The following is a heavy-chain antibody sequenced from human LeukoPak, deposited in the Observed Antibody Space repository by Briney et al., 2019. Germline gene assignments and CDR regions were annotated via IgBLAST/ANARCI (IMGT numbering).Heavy chain of an antibody. CDR3: ARYNSLLRGVTTSDY. Sequence: SVKVSCTASGYTFSNYGITWVRQAPGQGLEWMGTISGHNGDVNYAPKFQGRVTMTTDTSTTTAYMELRSLRFDDTAVYYCARYNSLLRGVTTSDYWGQGTLVTVSS. D-gene: IGHD3-10*01. J-gene: IGHJ4*02. CDR2: ISGHNGDV. CDR1: GYTFSNYG. V-gene: IGHV1-18*01.